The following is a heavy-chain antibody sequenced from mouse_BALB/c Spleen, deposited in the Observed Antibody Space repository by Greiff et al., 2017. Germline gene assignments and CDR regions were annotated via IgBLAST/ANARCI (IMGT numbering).Heavy chain of an antibody. Sequence: VKVVESGPGLVAPSQSLSITCTVSGFSLTSYGVHWVRQPPGKGLEWLGVIWAGGSTNYNSALMFRLSISKDNSKSQVFLKMNSLQTDDTAMYYCARDQDGYDGFAYWGQGTLVTVSA. CDR3: ARDQDGYDGFAY. CDR2: IWAGGST. CDR1: GFSLTSYG. D-gene: IGHD2-2*01. V-gene: IGHV2-9*02. J-gene: IGHJ3*01.